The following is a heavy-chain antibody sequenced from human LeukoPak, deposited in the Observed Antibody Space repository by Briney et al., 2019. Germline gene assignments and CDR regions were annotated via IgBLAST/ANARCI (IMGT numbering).Heavy chain of an antibody. CDR2: ISGSGGST. V-gene: IGHV3-23*01. D-gene: IGHD1-1*01. CDR3: AKDHSGTTGTTYRPNYFDY. Sequence: GGSLRLSCAASGFTFSDYYMSWIRQAPGKGLEWVSAISGSGGSTYYADSVKGRFTISRDNSKNTLYLQMNSLRAEDTAVYYCAKDHSGTTGTTYRPNYFDYWGQGTLVTVSS. CDR1: GFTFSDYY. J-gene: IGHJ4*02.